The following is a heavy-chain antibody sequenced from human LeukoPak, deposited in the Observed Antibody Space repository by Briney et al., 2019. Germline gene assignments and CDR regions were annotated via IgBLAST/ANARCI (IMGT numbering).Heavy chain of an antibody. CDR1: GFTFSSYA. D-gene: IGHD1-26*01. J-gene: IGHJ4*02. CDR3: AKGSIVGATRRDY. CDR2: IGGSGGST. Sequence: GGSLRLSCAASGFTFSSYAMSWVRRAPGKGLEWVSAIGGSGGSTYYADSVKGRFTISRDNSKNTLYLQMNSLRAEDTAVYYCAKGSIVGATRRDYWGQGTLVTVSS. V-gene: IGHV3-23*01.